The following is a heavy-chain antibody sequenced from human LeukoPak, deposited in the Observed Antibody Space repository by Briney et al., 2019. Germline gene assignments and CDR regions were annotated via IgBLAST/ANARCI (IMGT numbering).Heavy chain of an antibody. CDR2: IYTSGST. V-gene: IGHV4-59*10. CDR1: GGSFSGYY. J-gene: IGHJ6*02. D-gene: IGHD1-7*01. Sequence: KPSETLSLTCAVYGGSFSGYYWSWIRQPPGKGLEWIGRIYTSGSTNYNPSLKSRVTMSVDTSKNQFSLKLSSMTAADTAVYYCARVMQTGTWGYYYYGMDVWGQGTTVTVSS. CDR3: ARVMQTGTWGYYYYGMDV.